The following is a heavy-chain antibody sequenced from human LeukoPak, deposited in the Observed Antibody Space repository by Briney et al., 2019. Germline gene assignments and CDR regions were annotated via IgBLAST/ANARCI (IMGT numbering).Heavy chain of an antibody. V-gene: IGHV1-46*01. Sequence: ASVKVSCKATRYTFTAYYMHWVRQAPGQGLEWMGLINPSGSDTVYAQKFQGRVTMTRDMSTSTDYMELSSVGFDDTDFYYCARDNSVGDTAWWFDPWGQGTLVTVSS. CDR3: ARDNSVGDTAWWFDP. J-gene: IGHJ5*02. CDR1: RYTFTAYY. CDR2: INPSGSDT. D-gene: IGHD1-26*01.